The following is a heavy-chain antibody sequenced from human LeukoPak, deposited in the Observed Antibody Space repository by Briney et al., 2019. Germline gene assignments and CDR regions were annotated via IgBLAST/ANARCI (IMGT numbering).Heavy chain of an antibody. CDR2: ISRSGTT. CDR1: NGSFSNYY. D-gene: IGHD3-10*02. J-gene: IGHJ5*02. CDR3: ARGGGNYLFFYVRVRLHP. Sequence: SETLSLTCAVNNGSFSNYYWTWIRQSPGKGLQWIGEISRSGTTNYNPSLKSRLTLSMDESKNHLSLTLPSLTAACTALYFCARGGGNYLFFYVRVRLHPWRQGTLVTVSS. V-gene: IGHV4-34*01.